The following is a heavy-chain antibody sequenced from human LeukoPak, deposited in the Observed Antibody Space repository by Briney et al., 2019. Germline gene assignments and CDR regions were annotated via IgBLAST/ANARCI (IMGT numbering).Heavy chain of an antibody. CDR2: INANSGTR. CDR3: AKPISGGLAVTADWFAP. D-gene: IGHD6-19*01. CDR1: GFAFSFFA. J-gene: IGHJ5*01. V-gene: IGHV3-23*01. Sequence: GGSLILSCEASGFAFSFFAMSWLRQAPGKGLEWVSTINANSGTRYYAASVRGRFTISRDNSKNTLYLQLNTLRADDTAVYYCAKPISGGLAVTADWFAPWGQATM.